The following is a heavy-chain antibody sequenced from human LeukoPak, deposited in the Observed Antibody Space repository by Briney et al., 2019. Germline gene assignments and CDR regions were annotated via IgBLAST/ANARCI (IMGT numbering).Heavy chain of an antibody. CDR1: GFTFSSYS. J-gene: IGHJ4*02. V-gene: IGHV3-21*01. CDR3: ARDENSMAPFDY. Sequence: GGSLRLSCAASGFTFSSYSMNWVRQAPGKGLEWVSSISSSSSYIYYADSVKGRFTISRDNAENSLYLQMNSLRAEDTAVYYCARDENSMAPFDYWGQGTLVTVSS. D-gene: IGHD2-8*01. CDR2: ISSSSSYI.